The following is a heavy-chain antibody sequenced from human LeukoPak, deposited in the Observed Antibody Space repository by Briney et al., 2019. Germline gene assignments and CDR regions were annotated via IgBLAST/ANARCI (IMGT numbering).Heavy chain of an antibody. J-gene: IGHJ6*02. CDR2: IYSGGST. CDR3: ARDVRTYSSSSYYYYGTDV. CDR1: GFTVSSNY. V-gene: IGHV3-66*01. D-gene: IGHD6-6*01. Sequence: GGSLRLSCAASGFTVSSNYMNWVRQAPGKGLEWVSVIYSGGSTYYADSVKGRFTISRDNSKNTVYLQMNSLRAEDTAVYYCARDVRTYSSSSYYYYGTDVWGQGTTVTVSS.